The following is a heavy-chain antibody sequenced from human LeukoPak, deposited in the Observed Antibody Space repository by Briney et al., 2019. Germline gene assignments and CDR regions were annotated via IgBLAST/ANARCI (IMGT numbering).Heavy chain of an antibody. CDR3: GRFPRRPGTSLDY. V-gene: IGHV4-34*01. J-gene: IGHJ4*02. Sequence: SETLSLTCAVYGGSFSGYYWSWIRQPPGKGLEWIGEINHSGSTNYNPSLKSRVTISVDTSKNQFSLKLSSVTAADTAVYYCGRFPRRPGTSLDYWGQGTLVTVSS. CDR1: GGSFSGYY. CDR2: INHSGST.